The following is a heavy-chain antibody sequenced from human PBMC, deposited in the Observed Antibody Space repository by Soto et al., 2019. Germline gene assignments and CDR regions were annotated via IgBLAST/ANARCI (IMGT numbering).Heavy chain of an antibody. CDR3: ATVEYSSSWYYYGMDV. J-gene: IGHJ6*02. D-gene: IGHD6-6*01. Sequence: SVKVSCKASGYTFTSYGISWVRQAPGQGLEWMGWISAYNGNTNYAQKLQGRVTMTTDTSTSTAYMELSSLRSEDTAVYYCATVEYSSSWYYYGMDVWGQGTTVTVSS. CDR2: ISAYNGNT. CDR1: GYTFTSYG. V-gene: IGHV1-18*01.